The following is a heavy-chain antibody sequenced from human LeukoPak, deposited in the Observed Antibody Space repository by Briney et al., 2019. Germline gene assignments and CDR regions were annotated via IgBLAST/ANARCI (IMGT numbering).Heavy chain of an antibody. Sequence: ASVKVSCKASGYTFTSYYMHWVRQAPGQGLEWMGWISAYNGNTNYAQKLQGRVTMTTDTSTSTAYMELRSLRSDDTAVYYCARDHGDVTIFGVVITPNWFDPWGQGTLVTVSS. J-gene: IGHJ5*02. CDR2: ISAYNGNT. CDR1: GYTFTSYY. V-gene: IGHV1-18*04. CDR3: ARDHGDVTIFGVVITPNWFDP. D-gene: IGHD3-3*01.